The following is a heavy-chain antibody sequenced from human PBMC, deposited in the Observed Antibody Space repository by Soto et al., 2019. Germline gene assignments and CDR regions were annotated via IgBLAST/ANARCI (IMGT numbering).Heavy chain of an antibody. J-gene: IGHJ6*02. CDR3: AHSVAVAGTPPYYYYGMDV. V-gene: IGHV2-5*02. CDR1: GFSLSTSGVG. CDR2: IYWDDDK. D-gene: IGHD6-19*01. Sequence: QITLKESGPTLVKPTQTLTLTCTFSGFSLSTSGVGVGWIRQPPGKALEWLALIYWDDDKRYSPSLKSRLTITKATTKNQVVLTMTNMDPVDTATYYCAHSVAVAGTPPYYYYGMDVWGQGTTVTVSS.